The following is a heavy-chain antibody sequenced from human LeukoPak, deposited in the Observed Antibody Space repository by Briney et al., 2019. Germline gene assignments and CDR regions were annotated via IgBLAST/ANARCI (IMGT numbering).Heavy chain of an antibody. J-gene: IGHJ3*02. D-gene: IGHD2-15*01. CDR3: ARELRQVFRAFDI. CDR2: IKQDGSEK. V-gene: IGHV3-7*01. CDR1: GFTFSNAW. Sequence: GGSLRLSCAASGFTFSNAWMSWVRQAPGKGLEWVANIKQDGSEKYYVDSVKGRFTISRDNAKNSLYLQMNSLRAEDTAVYYCARELRQVFRAFDIWGQGTMVTVSS.